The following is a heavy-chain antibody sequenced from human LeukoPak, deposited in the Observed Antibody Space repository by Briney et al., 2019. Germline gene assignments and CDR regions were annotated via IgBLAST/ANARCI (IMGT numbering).Heavy chain of an antibody. D-gene: IGHD1-26*01. V-gene: IGHV4-30-2*01. CDR1: GGSISSGGYS. J-gene: IGHJ4*02. CDR2: IYHSGST. Sequence: PSQTLSPTCAVSGGSISSGGYSWSWIRQPPGKSLQWIGYIYHSGSTYYNPSLKSRVTISVDRSKNQFSLKLSSVTAADTAVYYCARVKFGGSYNYFDYWGQGTLVTVSS. CDR3: ARVKFGGSYNYFDY.